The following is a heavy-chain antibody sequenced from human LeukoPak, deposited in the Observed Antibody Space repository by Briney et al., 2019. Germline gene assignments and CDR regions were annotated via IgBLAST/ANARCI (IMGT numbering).Heavy chain of an antibody. D-gene: IGHD3-22*01. CDR1: GGTFSRYA. Sequence: SVKVSRKASGGTFSRYAINWVRQAPGQGLEWMGRIIPVLGISNYAQGFQGRVTITADESTSTAYMELSSLRSEDTAVYYCARPYYYDSSGFDAFDIWGQGTMVTVSS. CDR3: ARPYYYDSSGFDAFDI. CDR2: IIPVLGIS. J-gene: IGHJ3*02. V-gene: IGHV1-69*04.